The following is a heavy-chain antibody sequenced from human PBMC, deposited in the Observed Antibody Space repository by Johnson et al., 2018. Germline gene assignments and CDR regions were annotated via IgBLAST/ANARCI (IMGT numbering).Heavy chain of an antibody. D-gene: IGHD3-22*01. V-gene: IGHV3-30*03. CDR2: ISYDGSNK. CDR1: GFTFSSYG. J-gene: IGHJ3*02. CDR3: ARSQRITMIVVPLAFDI. Sequence: QVQLVQSGGGVVQPGRSLRLSCAASGFTFSSYGMHWVRQAPGKGLEWVAVISYDGSNKYYADSVKGRFTISRDNSKNTLYLKMNSLRAEDTAVYYCARSQRITMIVVPLAFDIWGQGTMVTVSS.